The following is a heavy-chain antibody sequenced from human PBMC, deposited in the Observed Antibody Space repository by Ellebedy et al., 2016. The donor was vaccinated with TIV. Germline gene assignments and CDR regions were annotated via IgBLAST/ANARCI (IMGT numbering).Heavy chain of an antibody. CDR2: ISGSSSDT. CDR1: GFSFSDHY. D-gene: IGHD2-21*02. Sequence: GESLKISCVVSGFSFSDHYMNWIRRTPGKGLEWLSYISGSSSDTNYADSVKGRFTISRDNAKNSLYLQMDNLRVEDTAVYYCVRTARIADYWGQGTLVTVSS. J-gene: IGHJ4*02. V-gene: IGHV3-11*06. CDR3: VRTARIADY.